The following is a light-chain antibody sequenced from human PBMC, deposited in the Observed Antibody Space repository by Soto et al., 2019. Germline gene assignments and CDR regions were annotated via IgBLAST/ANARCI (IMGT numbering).Light chain of an antibody. CDR1: SSDVGGYNY. V-gene: IGLV2-14*01. Sequence: QSALTQPASVSGSPGQSITISCTGTSSDVGGYNYVSWYQQHPGKAPKLMIYEVSNRPSGVSNRFSGSKSGNTASLTISGLHDDDDAAYYCSSYTSSSTYVLFGGGTKLTVL. J-gene: IGLJ2*01. CDR2: EVS. CDR3: SSYTSSSTYVL.